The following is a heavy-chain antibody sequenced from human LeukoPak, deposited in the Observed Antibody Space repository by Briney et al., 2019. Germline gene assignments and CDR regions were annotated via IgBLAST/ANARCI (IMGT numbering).Heavy chain of an antibody. Sequence: PGRSLRLSCAASGFTFSSYGMHWVRQAPGKGLEWVAVIWYDGSNKYYADSVKGRFTISRDNSKNTLYLQMNSLRAEDTAVYYCARTMVRGVTLDAFDIWGQGTVVTVSS. CDR1: GFTFSSYG. V-gene: IGHV3-33*01. D-gene: IGHD3-10*01. J-gene: IGHJ3*02. CDR3: ARTMVRGVTLDAFDI. CDR2: IWYDGSNK.